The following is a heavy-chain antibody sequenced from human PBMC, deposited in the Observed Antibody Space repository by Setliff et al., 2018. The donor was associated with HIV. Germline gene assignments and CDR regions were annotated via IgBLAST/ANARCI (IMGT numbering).Heavy chain of an antibody. CDR3: ARIQNHVWDY. Sequence: GGSLRLSCAASGFNFSSHTMNWIRQAPGKGLEWVSGISQSGDRIYYADSVRGRFTISRDNSKNTLFLQMNSLRADDTSVYYCARIQNHVWDYWGQGTLVTVSS. V-gene: IGHV3-23*01. CDR1: GFNFSSHT. D-gene: IGHD5-18*01. J-gene: IGHJ4*02. CDR2: ISQSGDRI.